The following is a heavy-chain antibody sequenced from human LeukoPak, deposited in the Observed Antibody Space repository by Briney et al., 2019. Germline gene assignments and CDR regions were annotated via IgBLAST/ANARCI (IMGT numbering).Heavy chain of an antibody. CDR2: INHSGST. J-gene: IGHJ3*02. CDR1: GVSFSGYY. V-gene: IGHV4-34*01. Sequence: SETLSLTCAVYGVSFSGYYWSWIRQPPGKGLEWIGEINHSGSTNYNPSLKSRVTISVDTSKNQFSLKLSSVTAADTAVYYCARVDTAMVNDAFDIWGQGTMVTVSS. CDR3: ARVDTAMVNDAFDI. D-gene: IGHD5-18*01.